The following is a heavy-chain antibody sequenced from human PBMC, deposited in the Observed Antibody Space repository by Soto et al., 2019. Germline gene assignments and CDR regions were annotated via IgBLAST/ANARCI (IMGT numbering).Heavy chain of an antibody. CDR2: IDPKNGGT. Sequence: QVQLVQSGTEVKKPGASVKVSCKASGYTVTDYYIHWVRQAPGQGLECMGWIDPKNGGTIYAQKFQDRVTMTRDTSISTANIDLSRLTSDDTALYYCARDDYGIYPYWGQGTLVTVST. CDR3: ARDDYGIYPY. V-gene: IGHV1-2*02. CDR1: GYTVTDYY. D-gene: IGHD4-17*01. J-gene: IGHJ4*02.